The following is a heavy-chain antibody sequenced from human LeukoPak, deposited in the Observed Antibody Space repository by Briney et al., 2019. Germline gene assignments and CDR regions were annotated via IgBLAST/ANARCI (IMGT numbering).Heavy chain of an antibody. Sequence: ASVKVSCKASGYRFTSYGINWVRQAPGQGLEWMGWINPNSGGTKYAQKFQGRVTLTRDTSISTAYMELSRLRCADTAVYFCARKYDFWSGPPFDPCGQGTLVTVSS. J-gene: IGHJ5*02. CDR2: INPNSGGT. D-gene: IGHD3-3*01. V-gene: IGHV1-2*02. CDR3: ARKYDFWSGPPFDP. CDR1: GYRFTSYG.